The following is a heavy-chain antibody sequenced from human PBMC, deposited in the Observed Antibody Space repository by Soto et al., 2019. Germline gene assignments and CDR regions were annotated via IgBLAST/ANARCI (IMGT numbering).Heavy chain of an antibody. D-gene: IGHD1-1*01. J-gene: IGHJ6*02. CDR3: ARWNGMEENYYFYRLDI. CDR2: INGGTGQT. Sequence: QVQVVQSGAEVKKPGASVKISCKASGYTFTTHAMHWVRQAPGQSLEWMGWINGGTGQTKHSQRFQGRVNIPRDTSASPSYMEMSSLRSEDTAVYYCARWNGMEENYYFYRLDIWVQGTTVTVSS. CDR1: GYTFTTHA. V-gene: IGHV1-3*01.